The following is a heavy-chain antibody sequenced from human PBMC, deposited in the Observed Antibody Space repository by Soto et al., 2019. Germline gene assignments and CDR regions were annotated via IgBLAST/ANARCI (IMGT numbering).Heavy chain of an antibody. CDR1: AHTLTELS. CDR2: FDPEDGET. J-gene: IGHJ4*02. Sequence: QVQLVQSGAEVKKPGASVKVSCKVSAHTLTELSMHWVRLAPGKGLEWMGGFDPEDGETISAQKFQGRVTMTEDTATDSTYLELSSLRSEDTAVYYCAAGGTRWLHSPFDYWGQGTLVTISS. V-gene: IGHV1-24*01. D-gene: IGHD1-1*01. CDR3: AAGGTRWLHSPFDY.